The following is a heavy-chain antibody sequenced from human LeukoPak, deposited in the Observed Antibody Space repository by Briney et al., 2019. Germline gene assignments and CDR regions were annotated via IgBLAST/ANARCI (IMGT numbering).Heavy chain of an antibody. D-gene: IGHD2-15*01. Sequence: PSETLSLTCTVSGGSISSGSYYWSWIRQPAGKGLGWIGRIYTSGSTNYNPSLKSRVTISVDTSKNQFSLKLSSVTAADTAVYYCAREVLCSGGSCYDLDYWGQGTLVTVSS. CDR3: AREVLCSGGSCYDLDY. CDR2: IYTSGST. V-gene: IGHV4-61*02. CDR1: GGSISSGSYY. J-gene: IGHJ4*02.